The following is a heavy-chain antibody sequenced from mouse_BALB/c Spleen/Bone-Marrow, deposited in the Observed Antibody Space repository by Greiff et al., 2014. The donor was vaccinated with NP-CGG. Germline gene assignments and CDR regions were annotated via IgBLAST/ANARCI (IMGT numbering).Heavy chain of an antibody. V-gene: IGHV4-1*02. Sequence: EASGVDFSRYWMSWVRQAPGKGLEWIGEINPDSSTINYTPSPKDKFIISRDNAKNTLYLQMSKVRSEDTALYYCARLYYYGNFAYWGQGTTLTVSS. J-gene: IGHJ2*01. CDR2: INPDSSTI. CDR1: GVDFSRYW. D-gene: IGHD1-1*01. CDR3: ARLYYYGNFAY.